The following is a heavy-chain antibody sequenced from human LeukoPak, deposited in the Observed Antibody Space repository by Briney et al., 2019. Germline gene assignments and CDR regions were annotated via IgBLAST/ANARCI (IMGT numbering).Heavy chain of an antibody. CDR1: GGSISSYY. Sequence: PSETLSLTCTVSGGSISSYYWSWIRQPPGKGLEWIGEINHSGSTNYNPSLKSRVTISVDTSKNQFSLKLSSVTAADTAVYYCARHHWFDPWGQGTLVTVSS. V-gene: IGHV4-34*01. J-gene: IGHJ5*02. CDR3: ARHHWFDP. CDR2: INHSGST.